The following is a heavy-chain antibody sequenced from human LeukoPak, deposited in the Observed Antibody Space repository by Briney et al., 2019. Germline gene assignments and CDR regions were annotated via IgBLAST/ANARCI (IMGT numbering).Heavy chain of an antibody. Sequence: HAGGSLRLSCAASGFTFSSYWMSWVRQAPGKGLERVANIKQDGSEKYYVDSVKGRFTISRDNAKNSLYLQMNSLRAEDTAVYYCATTYYDFWSGYSTDYFDPWGQGTLVTVSS. CDR1: GFTFSSYW. V-gene: IGHV3-7*01. D-gene: IGHD3-3*01. J-gene: IGHJ5*02. CDR3: ATTYYDFWSGYSTDYFDP. CDR2: IKQDGSEK.